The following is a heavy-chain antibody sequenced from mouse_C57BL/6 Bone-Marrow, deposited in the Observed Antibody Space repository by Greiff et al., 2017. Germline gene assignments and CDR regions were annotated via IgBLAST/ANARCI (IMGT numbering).Heavy chain of an antibody. CDR2: IDPENGDT. CDR3: TTLFYYGSSYGYFDY. Sequence: EVKLVESGAELVRPGASVKLSCTASGFNIKDDYMHWVKQRPEQGLEWIGWIDPENGDTEYASKFQGKATITADTSSNTAYLQLSSLTSEDTAVYYCTTLFYYGSSYGYFDYWGQGTTLTVSS. V-gene: IGHV14-4*01. CDR1: GFNIKDDY. D-gene: IGHD1-1*01. J-gene: IGHJ2*01.